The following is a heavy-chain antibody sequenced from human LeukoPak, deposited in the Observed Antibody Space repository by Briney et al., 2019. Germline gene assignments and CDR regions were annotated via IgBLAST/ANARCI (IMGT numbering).Heavy chain of an antibody. CDR3: AKTTAGHSSGRDPGWPVDY. D-gene: IGHD6-19*01. CDR2: ISGSGGST. Sequence: GGTLRLSCAASGFTFGSYAMTWVRQAPGKGLEWVSYISGSGGSTYHADSVKGRFTISRDNSKNTVYLQMNSLRAEDTAVYYCAKTTAGHSSGRDPGWPVDYWGQGTLVTVSS. V-gene: IGHV3-23*01. J-gene: IGHJ4*02. CDR1: GFTFGSYA.